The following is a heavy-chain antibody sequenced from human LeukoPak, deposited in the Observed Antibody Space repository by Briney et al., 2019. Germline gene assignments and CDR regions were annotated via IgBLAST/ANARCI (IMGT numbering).Heavy chain of an antibody. CDR2: MNPKSGNT. D-gene: IGHD3-10*01. V-gene: IGHV1-8*01. Sequence: ASVKVSCKASGYTFSNSDINWVRQATGQGLEWMGWMNPKSGNTGYSQRFQGRGTMTRSTSINTAYMELTSLRPEDTAVYYCARSVFFGASPPTVGMDVWGQGTTVTV. CDR1: GYTFSNSD. J-gene: IGHJ6*02. CDR3: ARSVFFGASPPTVGMDV.